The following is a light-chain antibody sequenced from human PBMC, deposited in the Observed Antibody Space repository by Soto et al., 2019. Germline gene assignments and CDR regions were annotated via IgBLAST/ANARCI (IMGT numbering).Light chain of an antibody. CDR2: GAS. Sequence: EIVMTQSPATLSVSPGERATLSCRASQSVNSNLAWYQQKLGQAPRVLIFGASTRATGIPARFSGSGSGTEFSLTINSLQSEDFAVYYCQEYNTWPWTFSQGTKVDI. CDR1: QSVNSN. J-gene: IGKJ1*01. V-gene: IGKV3-15*01. CDR3: QEYNTWPWT.